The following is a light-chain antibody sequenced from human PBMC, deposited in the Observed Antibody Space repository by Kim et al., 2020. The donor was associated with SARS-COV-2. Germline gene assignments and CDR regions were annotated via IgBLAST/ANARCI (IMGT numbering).Light chain of an antibody. CDR1: SLRKYY. V-gene: IGLV3-19*01. J-gene: IGLJ2*01. CDR3: SSRDSSGYVI. Sequence: SSELTQDPSVSVALGQTVTITCQGDSLRKYYATWYQQRPGQAPALVIYGNNNRPSGIPDRFSGSSSGNTASLTITGAQAEDEADYYCSSRDSSGYVIFGGGTKLTVL. CDR2: GNN.